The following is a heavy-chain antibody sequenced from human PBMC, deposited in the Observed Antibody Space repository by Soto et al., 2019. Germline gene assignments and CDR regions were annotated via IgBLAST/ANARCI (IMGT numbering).Heavy chain of an antibody. CDR3: ARDQGAARLDYFDY. V-gene: IGHV3-30-3*01. CDR2: ISYDGSNK. Sequence: QVQLVESGGGVVQPGRSLRLSCAASGFTFSSYVMHWVRQAPGKGLEWVALISYDGSNKYYADSVKGRFTIARDTSKNTLYLQMNSLRAEDTAVYYCARDQGAARLDYFDYWVQGTLVTVSS. D-gene: IGHD6-6*01. CDR1: GFTFSSYV. J-gene: IGHJ4*02.